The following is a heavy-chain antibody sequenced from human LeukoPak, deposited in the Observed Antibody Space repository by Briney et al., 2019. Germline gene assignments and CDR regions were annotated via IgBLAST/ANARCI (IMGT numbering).Heavy chain of an antibody. CDR2: INPNSGGT. CDR3: ARELNQWFGELLPTDY. D-gene: IGHD3-10*01. V-gene: IGHV1-2*02. Sequence: ASVKVSCKASGYTFTAYYMHWVRQAPGQGLEWMGWINPNSGGTNYAQKFQGRVTMTRDTSISTAYMELSRLRSDGTAVYYCARELNQWFGELLPTDYWGQGTPVTVSS. J-gene: IGHJ4*02. CDR1: GYTFTAYY.